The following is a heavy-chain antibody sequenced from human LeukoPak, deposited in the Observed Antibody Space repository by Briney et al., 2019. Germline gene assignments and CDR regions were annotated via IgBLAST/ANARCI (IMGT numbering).Heavy chain of an antibody. CDR3: ARASKYYYDSSGYPLDY. CDR2: ISSSSSSI. Sequence: GGSLRLSRAASRFTFSSYSMIWVRQAPGKGLEWVSSISSSSSSIYYADSVKGRFTISRDNAKNSLYPQMNSLRAEDTAVYYCARASKYYYDSSGYPLDYWGQGTLVTVSS. CDR1: RFTFSSYS. D-gene: IGHD3-22*01. V-gene: IGHV3-21*01. J-gene: IGHJ4*02.